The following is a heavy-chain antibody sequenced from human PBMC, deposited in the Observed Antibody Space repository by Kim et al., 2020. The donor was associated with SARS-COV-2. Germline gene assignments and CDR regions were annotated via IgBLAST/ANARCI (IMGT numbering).Heavy chain of an antibody. CDR1: GFTFSSYS. J-gene: IGHJ6*02. V-gene: IGHV3-21*01. CDR2: ISSSSSYI. Sequence: GGSLRLSCAASGFTFSSYSMNWVRQAPGKGLEWVSSISSSSSYIYYADSVKGRFTISRDNAKNSLYLQMNSLRAEDTAVYYCARDSVFAYYYGMDVWGQRTTVTVSS. CDR3: ARDSVFAYYYGMDV.